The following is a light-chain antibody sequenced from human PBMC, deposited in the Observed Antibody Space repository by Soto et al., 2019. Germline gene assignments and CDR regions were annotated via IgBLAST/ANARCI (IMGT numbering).Light chain of an antibody. Sequence: DIQMTQSPSSLSASVGDRVTITCRARQSISSYLNWYQQKPGKAPKLLIYAASSLKSGIPSRFSGSESGTDCTRTISSLQHEDVAANDCQQWYSTPRTFGQGTKVEIK. CDR1: QSISSY. V-gene: IGKV1-39*01. CDR2: AAS. CDR3: QQWYSTPRT. J-gene: IGKJ1*01.